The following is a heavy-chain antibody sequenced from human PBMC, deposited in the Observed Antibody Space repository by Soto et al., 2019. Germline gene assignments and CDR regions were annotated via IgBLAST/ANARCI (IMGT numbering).Heavy chain of an antibody. CDR2: IIPIFGTA. CDR1: GGTFSSYA. V-gene: IGHV1-69*13. Sequence: SVKVSCKASGGTFSSYAISWVRQAPGQGLEWMGGIIPIFGTANYAQKFQGRVTITADGSTSTAYMELSSLRSEDTAVYYCARDLTYSLDGWNWFDPWGQGTLVTVSS. CDR3: ARDLTYSLDGWNWFDP. J-gene: IGHJ5*02. D-gene: IGHD6-13*01.